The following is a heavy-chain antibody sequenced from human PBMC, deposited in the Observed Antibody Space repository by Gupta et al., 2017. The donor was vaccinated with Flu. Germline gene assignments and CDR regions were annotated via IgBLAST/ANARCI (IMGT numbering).Heavy chain of an antibody. CDR1: GGFISSGSYY. CDR2: IYTSGST. CDR3: ARSPIVVPAAIGWFDP. V-gene: IGHV4-61*02. J-gene: IGHJ5*02. Sequence: QVQLQESGPGLVKPSQTLSLTCAVSGGFISSGSYYWSWIRQPAGKGLEWIGRIYTSGSTNYNPSLKSRVTISVDTSKNQFSLKLSSVTAADTAVYYCARSPIVVPAAIGWFDPWGQGTLVTVSS. D-gene: IGHD2-2*01.